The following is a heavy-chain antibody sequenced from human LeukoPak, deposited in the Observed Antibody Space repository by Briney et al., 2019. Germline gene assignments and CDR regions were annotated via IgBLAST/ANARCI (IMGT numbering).Heavy chain of an antibody. CDR3: AKSRDSSGSDY. Sequence: GGSLRLSCAASGFTFSSYVMSWVRQAPGKGLEWVSATSGSGGSTYYADSVKGRFTISRDNSKNTLYMQMNGLRAEDTAVYYCAKSRDSSGSDYWGQGTLVTVSS. CDR2: TSGSGGST. D-gene: IGHD3-22*01. J-gene: IGHJ4*02. CDR1: GFTFSSYV. V-gene: IGHV3-23*01.